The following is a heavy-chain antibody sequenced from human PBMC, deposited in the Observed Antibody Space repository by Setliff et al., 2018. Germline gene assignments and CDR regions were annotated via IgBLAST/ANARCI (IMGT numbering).Heavy chain of an antibody. CDR2: IRQDGTNK. Sequence: GESLKISCVASGFIISDYWMTWVRQAPGKGLEWVADIRQDGTNKYYADSVKGRFTISRDNAKSSLYLQMNSLRAEDTALYYCAREVWNYYDKSWSGYADHWGQGTLVTVSS. V-gene: IGHV3-7*03. D-gene: IGHD3-3*01. J-gene: IGHJ4*02. CDR3: AREVWNYYDKSWSGYADH. CDR1: GFIISDYW.